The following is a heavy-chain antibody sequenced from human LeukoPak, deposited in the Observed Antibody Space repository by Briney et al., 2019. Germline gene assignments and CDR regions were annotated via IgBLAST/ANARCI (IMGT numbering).Heavy chain of an antibody. CDR2: INHSGST. Sequence: SETLSLTCAVYGGSFSGYYWSWIRQPPGKGLEWIGEINHSGSTNYNPSLKSRVTMSVDTSKNQFSLRLSSVTAADTAMYYCASSNLFHLYWYFDLWGRGTLVTVSS. J-gene: IGHJ2*01. V-gene: IGHV4-34*01. D-gene: IGHD4-11*01. CDR1: GGSFSGYY. CDR3: ASSNLFHLYWYFDL.